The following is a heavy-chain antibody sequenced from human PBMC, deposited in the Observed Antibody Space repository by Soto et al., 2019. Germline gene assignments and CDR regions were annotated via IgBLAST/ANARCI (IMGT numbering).Heavy chain of an antibody. Sequence: QVQLVASGGGLVPPGGSLRLSCAASGFTFSDYYMSWLRQPPGKGLEWVSYISKSGSIIHFADSVKGRFAISRDNAKNTLYLQMSSLRAEDTALYYCARDLSPYSDYYDESTSETWFDPWGQGTLVTVSS. CDR3: ARDLSPYSDYYDESTSETWFDP. J-gene: IGHJ5*02. V-gene: IGHV3-11*01. D-gene: IGHD3-16*01. CDR2: ISKSGSII. CDR1: GFTFSDYY.